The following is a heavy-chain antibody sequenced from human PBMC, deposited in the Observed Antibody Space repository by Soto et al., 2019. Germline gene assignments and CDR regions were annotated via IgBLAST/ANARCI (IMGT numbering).Heavy chain of an antibody. CDR1: GGSISSGGYY. Sequence: PSETLSLTCTVSGGSISSGGYYWSWIRQHPGKGLEWIGYIYYSGSTYYNPSLKSRVTISVDTSKNQFSLKLSSVTAADTAVYYCARTSNSNILIHWGQGTLVTVSS. CDR3: ARTSNSNILIH. CDR2: IYYSGST. J-gene: IGHJ4*02. D-gene: IGHD1-1*01. V-gene: IGHV4-31*03.